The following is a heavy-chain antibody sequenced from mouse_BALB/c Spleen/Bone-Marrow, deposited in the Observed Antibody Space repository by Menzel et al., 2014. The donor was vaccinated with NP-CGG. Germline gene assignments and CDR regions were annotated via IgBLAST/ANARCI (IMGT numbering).Heavy chain of an antibody. V-gene: IGHV5-12-1*01. Sequence: EVKLVESGGGLVRPGGSLKLSCAASGFAFSSYDMSWVRQTPEKRLEWVAYISSGGGSTYYPDTVKGRFTISRDNPKNTLFLQMTSLRSEDTAMYYCASLTYYAMDYWGQGTSVTVSS. CDR3: ASLTYYAMDY. J-gene: IGHJ4*01. CDR2: ISSGGGST. CDR1: GFAFSSYD.